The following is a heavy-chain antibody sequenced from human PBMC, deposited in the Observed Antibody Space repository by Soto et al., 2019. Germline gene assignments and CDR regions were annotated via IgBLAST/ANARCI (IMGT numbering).Heavy chain of an antibody. Sequence: SETLSLTCTVSGGSISSGDYYWSWIRQPPGKGLEWIGYIYYSGSTYYNPSLKSRVTISVDTSKNQFSLKLSSVTAADTAVYYCARGDMVRGVITLDYWGQGTLVTVSS. D-gene: IGHD3-10*01. V-gene: IGHV4-30-4*01. J-gene: IGHJ4*02. CDR1: GGSISSGDYY. CDR3: ARGDMVRGVITLDY. CDR2: IYYSGST.